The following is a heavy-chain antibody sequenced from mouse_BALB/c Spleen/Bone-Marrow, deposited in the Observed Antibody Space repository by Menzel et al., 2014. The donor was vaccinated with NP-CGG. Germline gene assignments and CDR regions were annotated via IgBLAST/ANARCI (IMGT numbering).Heavy chain of an antibody. CDR1: GYTFTSYW. CDR3: ARYDGPAWFAY. V-gene: IGHV1S81*02. Sequence: QVQLQQSGAELVKPGASVKLSCKASGYTFTSYWIHWVKQRPGQGLEWIGENNPSNGRTNYNEKFKSKATLTVDKSSTTAYMQLSSLTSEDSGVYYCARYDGPAWFAYWGQGTLVTVSA. J-gene: IGHJ3*01. D-gene: IGHD2-3*01. CDR2: NNPSNGRT.